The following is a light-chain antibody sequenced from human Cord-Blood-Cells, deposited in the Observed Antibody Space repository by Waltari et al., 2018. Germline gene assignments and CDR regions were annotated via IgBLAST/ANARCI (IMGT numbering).Light chain of an antibody. CDR1: SSDVGGYNY. CDR3: SSYTSSSPYV. V-gene: IGLV2-14*03. CDR2: DVS. J-gene: IGLJ1*01. Sequence: QSALTQPASVSGSPGQSIPISCTGTSSDVGGYNYVSWYQQHPGKAPKLMIYDVSNRPSGVSNRVSGSKSGNTASLTISGLQAEDEADYYCSSYTSSSPYVFGTGTKVTVL.